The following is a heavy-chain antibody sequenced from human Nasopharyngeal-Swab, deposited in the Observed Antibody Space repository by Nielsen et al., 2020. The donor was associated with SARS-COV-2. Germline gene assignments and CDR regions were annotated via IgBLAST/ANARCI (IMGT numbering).Heavy chain of an antibody. CDR3: ARAYGSGSYALHY. Sequence: ASVKVSCKASGYTFTGYYMHWVRQAPGQGPEWMGWINPHSGATNYAQKFQGRVTMTRDTSSITAYMELSSLRSDDTAVYYCARAYGSGSYALHYWGQGTLVTVSS. V-gene: IGHV1-2*02. CDR2: INPHSGAT. D-gene: IGHD3-16*01. J-gene: IGHJ4*02. CDR1: GYTFTGYY.